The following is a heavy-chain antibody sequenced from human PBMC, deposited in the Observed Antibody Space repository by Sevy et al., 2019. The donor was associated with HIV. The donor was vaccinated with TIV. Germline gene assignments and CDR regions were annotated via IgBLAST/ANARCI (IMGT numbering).Heavy chain of an antibody. D-gene: IGHD3-22*01. V-gene: IGHV3-21*01. CDR2: ITDSSNYI. Sequence: GGSLRLSCAASGFTFSTYNMNWVRQAPGKGLEWVSSITDSSNYIYHADSVKVRFTISRDKAKNSLYLQMNSLRAEDTAVYFCARDRRTLNYYGSSGYNYYFDYWGQGTLVTVSS. CDR3: ARDRRTLNYYGSSGYNYYFDY. J-gene: IGHJ4*02. CDR1: GFTFSTYN.